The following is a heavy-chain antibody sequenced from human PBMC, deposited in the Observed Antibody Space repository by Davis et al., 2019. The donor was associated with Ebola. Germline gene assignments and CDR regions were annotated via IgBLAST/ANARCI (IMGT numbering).Heavy chain of an antibody. CDR1: TGPISDYY. V-gene: IGHV4-4*09. D-gene: IGHD6-25*01. Sequence: SETLSLTCTVSTGPISDYYWSWIRQSPGKGLEWIGYIHYRATTGYTTNYNPSLKSRVFMSLDMSKMQFSLNLMSVTAADTAVYYCVGQRGARLAWGQGTLVTVSS. CDR2: IHYRATTGYTT. CDR3: VGQRGARLA. J-gene: IGHJ5*02.